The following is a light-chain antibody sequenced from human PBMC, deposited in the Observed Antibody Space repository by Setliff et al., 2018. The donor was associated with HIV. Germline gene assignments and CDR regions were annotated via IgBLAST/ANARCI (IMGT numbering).Light chain of an antibody. V-gene: IGLV3-21*04. Sequence: SYELTQPPSVSVPPGKMASITCGGNNIGSKSVYWYQQKPGQAPVLVISYNSDRPSGTPERFSGSNSGNTATLTISRVEAGDEADYYCQVWDSSSDLHVVFGGGTKVTVL. CDR3: QVWDSSSDLHVV. CDR1: NIGSKS. J-gene: IGLJ2*01. CDR2: YNS.